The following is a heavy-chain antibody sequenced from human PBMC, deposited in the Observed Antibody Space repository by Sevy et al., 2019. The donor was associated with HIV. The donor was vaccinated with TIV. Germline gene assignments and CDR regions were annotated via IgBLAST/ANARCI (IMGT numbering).Heavy chain of an antibody. CDR1: GFSVSSHA. Sequence: GGSLRLSCAASGFSVSSHAMHWVRQAPGKGLEWVALISYDGSSKYYSDSVKGRLTISRDNSKNTLYLQMNSLRPEDTALYYCSRDAGYSVGWYPSDYWGQGTQVTVSS. V-gene: IGHV3-30-3*01. J-gene: IGHJ4*02. CDR2: ISYDGSSK. CDR3: SRDAGYSVGWYPSDY. D-gene: IGHD2-15*01.